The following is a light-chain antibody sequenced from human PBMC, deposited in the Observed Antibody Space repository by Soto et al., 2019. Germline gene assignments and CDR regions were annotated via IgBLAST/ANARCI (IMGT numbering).Light chain of an antibody. CDR3: QRYYSTPRT. V-gene: IGKV4-1*01. CDR2: WAS. J-gene: IGKJ1*01. Sequence: DIVMTQSPDSLAVSLGERATINCKSSQSVLYSSNNKNYLAWYQQKPGQPPKLLIYWASTRESGVPDRFSGRGSGTDLYLAVSSLQAEDVAVYYCQRYYSTPRTFGQGTKVEIK. CDR1: QSVLYSSNNKNY.